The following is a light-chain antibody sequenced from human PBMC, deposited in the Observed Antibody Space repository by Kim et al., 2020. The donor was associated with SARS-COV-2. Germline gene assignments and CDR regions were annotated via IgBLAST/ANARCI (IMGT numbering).Light chain of an antibody. CDR2: GAS. CDR3: QQYGSSPYT. V-gene: IGKV3-20*01. J-gene: IGKJ2*01. CDR1: QSVSSSY. Sequence: EIVLTQSPATLSLSPGERATLSCRASQSVSSSYLAWYQQKPGQAPRLLIYGASSRATGIPDRFSGSGSGTDFTLTISRLEPEDFAAYYCQQYGSSPYTFGQGTKLEI.